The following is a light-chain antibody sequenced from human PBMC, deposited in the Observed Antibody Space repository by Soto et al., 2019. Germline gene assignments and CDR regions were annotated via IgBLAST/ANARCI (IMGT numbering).Light chain of an antibody. CDR2: GAS. V-gene: IGKV3-20*01. CDR1: QSVSSSY. J-gene: IGKJ3*01. CDR3: QQYDSSPCT. Sequence: EIVLTQSPGTLSLSPRERATLSCRASQSVSSSYLAWYQQKPGQAPSLLIYGASSRATGIPDRFSGSGSGTDFTLTISRLEPADFAVYYCQQYDSSPCTFGPGTKVDIK.